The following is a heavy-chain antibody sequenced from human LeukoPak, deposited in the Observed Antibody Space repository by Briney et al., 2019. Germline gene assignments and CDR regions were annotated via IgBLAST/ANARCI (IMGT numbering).Heavy chain of an antibody. D-gene: IGHD3-16*01. CDR3: AREKGDDVWGNYFDY. CDR2: IYHSGDT. Sequence: PSETLSLTCAVSSGSISSSNWWSWVRQPPGKGLEWIGEIYHSGDTNYNPSLKSRVTISLDKSKNQFSLKLSSMTAADTAVYYCAREKGDDVWGNYFDYWGQGTLVTVSS. V-gene: IGHV4-4*02. J-gene: IGHJ4*02. CDR1: SGSISSSNW.